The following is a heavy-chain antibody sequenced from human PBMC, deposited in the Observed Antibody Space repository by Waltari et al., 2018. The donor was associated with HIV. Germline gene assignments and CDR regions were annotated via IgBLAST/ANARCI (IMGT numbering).Heavy chain of an antibody. CDR3: VRDSFEFDF. V-gene: IGHV6-1*01. D-gene: IGHD3-9*01. J-gene: IGHJ4*03. CDR2: TYLRSRWIV. CDR1: GHSVSSNSAA. Sequence: LKQSGPRLIEPSQPLSMTCAVSGHSVSSNSAARNWVRQSPGGGLGWMGKTYLRSRWIVDYTMNVKSRMNINVAPSTNQFSFSVASTTPDDTATYYCVRDSFEFDFWSQGILVTVS.